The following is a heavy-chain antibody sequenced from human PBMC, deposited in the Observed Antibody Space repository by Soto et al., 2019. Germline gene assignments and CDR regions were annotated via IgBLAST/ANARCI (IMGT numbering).Heavy chain of an antibody. J-gene: IGHJ6*02. CDR1: GFTFSSYS. Sequence: PGGSLRLSCAASGFTFSSYSMNWVRQAPGKGLEWVSYISGTGNTIYYAESVKGRFTISRDNAENSLYLQMSSLRDEDTAAYYCARSSGARYFLAMDVWGQGTTVTVSS. CDR3: ARSSGARYFLAMDV. V-gene: IGHV3-48*02. D-gene: IGHD2-15*01. CDR2: ISGTGNTI.